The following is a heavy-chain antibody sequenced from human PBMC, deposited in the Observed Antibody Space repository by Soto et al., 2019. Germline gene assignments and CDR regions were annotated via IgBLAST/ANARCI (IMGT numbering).Heavy chain of an antibody. Sequence: QVQLVESGGGVVQPGRSLRLSCAASGFIFSSYDMHWVRQAPGKGLEWVAVISYDGSNKYYADSVKGRFTISRDNSKNTLYLQMNSLRAEDTAVYYCAKDQGSGSLIDYWGQGTLVTVSS. CDR2: ISYDGSNK. D-gene: IGHD1-26*01. CDR1: GFIFSSYD. CDR3: AKDQGSGSLIDY. V-gene: IGHV3-30*18. J-gene: IGHJ4*02.